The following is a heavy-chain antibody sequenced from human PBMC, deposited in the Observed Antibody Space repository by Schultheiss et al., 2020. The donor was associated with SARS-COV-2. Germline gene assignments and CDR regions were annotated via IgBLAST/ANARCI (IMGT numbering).Heavy chain of an antibody. CDR3: ARDSYPVMNYDFWSGYYSWFDP. J-gene: IGHJ5*02. CDR2: FDPEDGET. CDR1: GYTLTELS. V-gene: IGHV1-24*01. Sequence: GESLKISCKVSGYTLTELSMHWVRQAPGKGLEWMGGFDPEDGETIYAQKFQGRVTMTRDTSISTAYMELSRLRSDDTAVYYCARDSYPVMNYDFWSGYYSWFDPWGQGTLVTVSS. D-gene: IGHD3-3*01.